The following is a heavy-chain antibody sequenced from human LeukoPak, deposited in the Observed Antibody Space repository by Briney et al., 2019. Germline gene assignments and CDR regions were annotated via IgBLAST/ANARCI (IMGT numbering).Heavy chain of an antibody. Sequence: GGSLRLSCAASGFTFSSYWMSWVRQTPGKGLEWVANIKQDGSEKYYVDSVKGRFTISRDNAKNSLYLQMNSLRAEDTAVYYCARRVGGYSYAYPYYFDPWGQGTLVTLSS. V-gene: IGHV3-7*01. CDR3: ARRVGGYSYAYPYYFDP. D-gene: IGHD5-18*01. J-gene: IGHJ4*02. CDR1: GFTFSSYW. CDR2: IKQDGSEK.